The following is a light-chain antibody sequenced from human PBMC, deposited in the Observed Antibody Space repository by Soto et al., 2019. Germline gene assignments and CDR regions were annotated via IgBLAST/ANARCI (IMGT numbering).Light chain of an antibody. CDR3: LHFNTYSGT. Sequence: DIQMTQSPSPLSASVGDRVTITCRASQSIRTGLAWYQQKPGKAPRLLIFDASYLESGVASRFSGSGSGTEFTLSISSLQPDYFATYYCLHFNTYSGTFGQGTTVEIK. CDR1: QSIRTG. CDR2: DAS. V-gene: IGKV1-5*01. J-gene: IGKJ1*01.